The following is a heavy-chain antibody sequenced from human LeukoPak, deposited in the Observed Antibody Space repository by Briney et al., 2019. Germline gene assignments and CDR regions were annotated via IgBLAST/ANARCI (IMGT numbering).Heavy chain of an antibody. CDR3: ARSPKYYYDSSDFDY. J-gene: IGHJ4*02. V-gene: IGHV1-18*01. CDR2: ISAYNGNT. CDR1: GYTFTSYG. Sequence: ASVKVSCKASGYTFTSYGISWVRQAPGQGLEWMGWISAYNGNTNYAQTLQGRVTMTTDTSTSTAYMELRSLRSDDTAVYYCARSPKYYYDSSDFDYWGQGTLVTVSS. D-gene: IGHD3-22*01.